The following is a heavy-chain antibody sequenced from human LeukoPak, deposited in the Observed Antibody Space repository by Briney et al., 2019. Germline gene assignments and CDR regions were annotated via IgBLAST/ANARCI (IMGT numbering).Heavy chain of an antibody. CDR3: ARGPYYDRSGYQDY. CDR2: IYYSGST. CDR1: GGSISSYY. J-gene: IGHJ4*02. D-gene: IGHD3-22*01. Sequence: SETLSLTCTVSGGSISSYYWSWIRQPPGKGLEWIGYIYYSGSTNYNPSPKSRVTIPVDTSKNQFSLKLSSVTAADTAVYYCARGPYYDRSGYQDYWGQGTLVTVSS. V-gene: IGHV4-59*12.